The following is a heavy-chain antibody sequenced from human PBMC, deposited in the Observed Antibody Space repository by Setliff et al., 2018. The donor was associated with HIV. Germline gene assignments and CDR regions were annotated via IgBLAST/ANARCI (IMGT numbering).Heavy chain of an antibody. CDR2: IYYSGST. CDR1: GEAIRNGFYY. Sequence: PSETLSLTCTVSGEAIRNGFYYWHWMRQPPGKGLEWIGSIYYSGSTHYKSSLKSRVTISVDTSKNQFSLRLSSVTAADTAVYYCARGGGPDTNFDSWGWGTLVTVSS. J-gene: IGHJ4*02. V-gene: IGHV4-39*07. CDR3: ARGGGPDTNFDS.